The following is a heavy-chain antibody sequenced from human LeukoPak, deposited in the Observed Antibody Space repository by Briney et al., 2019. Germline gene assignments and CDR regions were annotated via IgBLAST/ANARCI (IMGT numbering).Heavy chain of an antibody. J-gene: IGHJ4*02. CDR1: GFTFSSHW. V-gene: IGHV3-7*03. Sequence: PGGSLRLSCAGSGFTFSSHWIGWVRQAPGKGLEWVAHINQDGSQKYYVDSVEGRFAISRDNSKNTVYLQLNSLRAGDTAIYYCTKDRRGPAAGTWYFDSWGQGTLVTVSS. D-gene: IGHD6-13*01. CDR2: INQDGSQK. CDR3: TKDRRGPAAGTWYFDS.